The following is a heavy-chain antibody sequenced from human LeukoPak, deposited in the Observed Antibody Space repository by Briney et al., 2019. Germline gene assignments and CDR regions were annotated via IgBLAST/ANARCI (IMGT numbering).Heavy chain of an antibody. CDR3: ARALDYYYDSSGFRHWFDP. CDR2: INHSGST. D-gene: IGHD3-22*01. CDR1: GGSFSGYY. Sequence: PSETLSLTCAVYGGSFSGYYWSWIRQPPGKGLEWIGEINHSGSTNYNPSLKSRVTISVDTSKNQFSLKLSSVTAADTAVYYCARALDYYYDSSGFRHWFDPWGQGTLVTVSS. V-gene: IGHV4-34*01. J-gene: IGHJ5*02.